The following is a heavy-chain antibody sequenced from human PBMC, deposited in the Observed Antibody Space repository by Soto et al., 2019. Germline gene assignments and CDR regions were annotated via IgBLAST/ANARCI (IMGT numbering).Heavy chain of an antibody. V-gene: IGHV4-34*01. CDR2: INHSEST. J-gene: IGHJ5*02. CDR3: VRGVGRIVIIQEASIGDA. D-gene: IGHD3-10*01. CDR1: GGSFSDSY. Sequence: PSETLSLTCAVSGGSFSDSYWSWIRQPQGTGLERVGEINHSESTNYNPSLKSRVPISVAMSTNQYSLKVASVTAADTAVSYCVRGVGRIVIIQEASIGDAWGLGKLVSVSS.